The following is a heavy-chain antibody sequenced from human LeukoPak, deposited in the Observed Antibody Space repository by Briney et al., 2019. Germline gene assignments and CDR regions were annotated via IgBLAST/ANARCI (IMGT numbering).Heavy chain of an antibody. V-gene: IGHV3-23*01. D-gene: IGHD6-13*01. CDR1: GFSFSSYA. Sequence: GGSLRLSCAASGFSFSSYAMNWVRQAPGKGLEWVSGISGSGTTYYADSVKGRFTISRDSARNTLYLQMNSLRDEDTAVYYCAKDSGYSSSWYYWGRGTLVTVSS. J-gene: IGHJ4*02. CDR2: ISGSGTT. CDR3: AKDSGYSSSWYY.